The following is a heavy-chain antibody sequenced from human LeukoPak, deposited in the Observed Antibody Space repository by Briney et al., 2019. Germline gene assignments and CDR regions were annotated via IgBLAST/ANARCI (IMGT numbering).Heavy chain of an antibody. CDR3: AREEGDY. CDR2: ISYDGSNK. J-gene: IGHJ4*02. V-gene: IGHV3-30*04. Sequence: PGRSLRLSCAASGFTFSSYAMHWVRQAPGKGLEWVAVISYDGSNKYYADSVKGRFTISRDNSKNTLYLQMNSLRAEDTAVYYCAREEGDYWGQGTLVTVSS. CDR1: GFTFSSYA.